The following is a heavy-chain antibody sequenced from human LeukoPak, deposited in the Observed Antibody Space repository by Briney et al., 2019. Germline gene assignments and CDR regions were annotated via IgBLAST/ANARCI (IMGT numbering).Heavy chain of an antibody. V-gene: IGHV3-74*01. CDR1: GNYW. CDR2: VNSDGSWT. D-gene: IGHD2-2*01. J-gene: IGHJ4*02. CDR3: VSFYETN. Sequence: PGGSLRLSCAASGNYWMHWVRQAPGKGLVWVSHVNSDGSWTSHADSVKGRFTISKDNAKNTVYLQMNNLRTDDTAVYYCVSFYETNWGRGTLVTVSS.